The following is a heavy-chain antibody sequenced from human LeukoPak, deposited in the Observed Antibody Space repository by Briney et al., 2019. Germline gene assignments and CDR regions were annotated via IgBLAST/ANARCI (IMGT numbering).Heavy chain of an antibody. CDR1: GFTFSSYA. D-gene: IGHD3-10*01. CDR3: ARDSSGIWFGEYSNWFDP. CDR2: ISYDGSNK. J-gene: IGHJ5*02. Sequence: GGSLRLSCAASGFTFSSYAMHWVRQAPGKGLEWVAVISYDGSNKYYADSVKGRFTISRDNSKNTLYLQMNSLRAEDTAVYYCARDSSGIWFGEYSNWFDPWGQGTLVTVSS. V-gene: IGHV3-30-3*01.